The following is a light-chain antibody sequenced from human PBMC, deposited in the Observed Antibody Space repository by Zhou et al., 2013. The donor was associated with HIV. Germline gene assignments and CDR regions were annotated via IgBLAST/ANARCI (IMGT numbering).Light chain of an antibody. Sequence: DIVMTQSPLSLPVTPGEPASISCRSSQSLLHSNGYNYLDWYLQKPGQSPQLLISLGSNRASGVPDRFSGSGSGTDFTLQISRVEAEDVGVYYCMQALQTPAFGQGTKVEIK. CDR3: MQALQTPA. V-gene: IGKV2-28*01. J-gene: IGKJ1*01. CDR1: QSLLHSNGYNY. CDR2: LGS.